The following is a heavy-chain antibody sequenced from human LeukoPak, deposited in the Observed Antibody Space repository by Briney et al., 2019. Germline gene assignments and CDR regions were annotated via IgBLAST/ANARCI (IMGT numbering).Heavy chain of an antibody. J-gene: IGHJ6*02. V-gene: IGHV1-2*02. CDR3: ATSIAARPWDFVYYYGMDV. CDR2: INPNSGGT. Sequence: GASVKVSCKASGYTFTGYCMHWVRQAPGQGLEWMGWINPNSGGTNYAQKFQGRVTMTRDTSISTAYMELSRLRSDDTAVYYCATSIAARPWDFVYYYGMDVWGQGTTVTVSS. D-gene: IGHD6-6*01. CDR1: GYTFTGYC.